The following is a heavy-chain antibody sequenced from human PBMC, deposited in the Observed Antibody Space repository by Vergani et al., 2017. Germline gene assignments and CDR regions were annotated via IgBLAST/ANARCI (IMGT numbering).Heavy chain of an antibody. D-gene: IGHD2-15*01. CDR2: IDHTGRP. J-gene: IGHJ4*02. CDR3: ASKRGACRAAYCHSYDF. CDR1: GGSFTSYH. Sequence: QVQLQQWGGGLLKPSETLSLTCVVNGGSFTSYHWTWIRQSPGEGLEWVGDIDHTGRPDYNPSLKSRLTMSLDKSRNQFSLTLNSVTATDTAVYYCASKRGACRAAYCHSYDFWGPGTLVGVSS. V-gene: IGHV4-34*01.